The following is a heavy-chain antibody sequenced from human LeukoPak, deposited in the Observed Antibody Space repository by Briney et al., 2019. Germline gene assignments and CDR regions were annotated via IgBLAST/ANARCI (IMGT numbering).Heavy chain of an antibody. V-gene: IGHV3-53*01. Sequence: GGSLRLSCAASGFTVSSNYMSWVRQAPGKGLEWVSVIYSGGSTYYADSVKGRFTISRDNSKNTLYLQMNSLRAGDTAVYYCARTSSSSSFYYYYYYMDVWGKGTTVTVSS. J-gene: IGHJ6*03. CDR3: ARTSSSSSFYYYYYYMDV. CDR1: GFTVSSNY. CDR2: IYSGGST. D-gene: IGHD6-6*01.